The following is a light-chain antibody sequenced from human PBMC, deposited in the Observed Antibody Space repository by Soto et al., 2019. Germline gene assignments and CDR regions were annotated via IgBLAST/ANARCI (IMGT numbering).Light chain of an antibody. Sequence: IVMTQSPATLSVSPGERATLSCRASQSVSNKVGWYQQKPGQAPRLVIYGASTRATGIPARFSGSGSGTEFTLTISSLQSEDFAVYYCQHYNNWPLTFGGGTKVDIK. V-gene: IGKV3-15*01. CDR1: QSVSNK. J-gene: IGKJ4*01. CDR2: GAS. CDR3: QHYNNWPLT.